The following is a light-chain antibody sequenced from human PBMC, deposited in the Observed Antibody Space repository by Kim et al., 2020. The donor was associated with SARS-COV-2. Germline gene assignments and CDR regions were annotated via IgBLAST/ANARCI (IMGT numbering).Light chain of an antibody. CDR2: GAS. CDR3: QQYNTWPRT. J-gene: IGKJ1*01. CDR1: QSVSSN. V-gene: IGKV3-15*01. Sequence: VCPGERDTLSCRASQSVSSNLAWYQQKPGQAPRLLSYGASTRATGIPARFSGSGSGTEFTLTISSLQSEDFAVYYCQQYNTWPRTFGQGTKVDIK.